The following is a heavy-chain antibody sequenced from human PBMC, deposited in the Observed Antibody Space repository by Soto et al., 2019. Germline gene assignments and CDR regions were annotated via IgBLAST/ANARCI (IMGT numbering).Heavy chain of an antibody. CDR1: GFTFSNYW. V-gene: IGHV3-74*03. Sequence: PGGSLRLSCAASGFTFSNYWMHWVRQAPGKGLVWVSRINGDGSIMTYADSVKGRFTISRDNVKNTLYLQVNSLGAEDTAFYYCAKVRRYRGYEYFDFWGQGALVTVSS. CDR3: AKVRRYRGYEYFDF. D-gene: IGHD5-12*01. CDR2: INGDGSIM. J-gene: IGHJ4*02.